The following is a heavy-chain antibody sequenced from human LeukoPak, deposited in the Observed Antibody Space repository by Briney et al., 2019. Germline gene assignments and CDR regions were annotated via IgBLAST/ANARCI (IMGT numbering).Heavy chain of an antibody. CDR2: IYTSGST. V-gene: IGHV4-4*07. J-gene: IGHJ6*03. CDR3: ARNHCSSTSCYYYYYYYMDV. D-gene: IGHD2-2*01. Sequence: SETLSLTCTVSGGSISSYYWSWIRQPAGKGLEWIGRIYTSGSTNYNPSLKRRVTISVDTSKNPFSLKLSSVTAADTAVYYCARNHCSSTSCYYYYYYYMDVWGKGTTVTVSS. CDR1: GGSISSYY.